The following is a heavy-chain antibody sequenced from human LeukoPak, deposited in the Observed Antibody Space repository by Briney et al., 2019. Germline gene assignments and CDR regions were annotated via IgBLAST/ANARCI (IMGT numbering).Heavy chain of an antibody. CDR2: ISGSGGST. V-gene: IGHV3-23*01. Sequence: GGSLRLSCAASGFTFSSYAMSWVRQTPGKGLEWVSAISGSGGSTYYADSVKGRFTISRDNSKNTLYLQMNSLRAEDTAVYYCARGGPAAGRFDYWGQGTLVTVSS. CDR1: GFTFSSYA. J-gene: IGHJ4*02. CDR3: ARGGPAAGRFDY. D-gene: IGHD6-13*01.